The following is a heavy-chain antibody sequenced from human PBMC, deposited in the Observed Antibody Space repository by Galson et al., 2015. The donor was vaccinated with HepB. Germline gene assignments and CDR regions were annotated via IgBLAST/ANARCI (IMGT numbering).Heavy chain of an antibody. CDR1: GYSFTSYW. J-gene: IGHJ6*02. CDR3: ASTNTTVTAENYGMDV. V-gene: IGHV5-10-1*01. Sequence: QSGAEVKKPGESLRISCKGSGYSFTSYWISWVRQMPGKGLEWMGRIDPSDSYTNYSPSFQGHVTISADKSISTAYLQWCSLKASDTAMYYCASTNTTVTAENYGMDVWGQGTTVTVSS. D-gene: IGHD4-11*01. CDR2: IDPSDSYT.